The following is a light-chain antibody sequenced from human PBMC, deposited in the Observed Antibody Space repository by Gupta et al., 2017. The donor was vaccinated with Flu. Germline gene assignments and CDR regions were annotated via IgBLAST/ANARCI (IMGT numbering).Light chain of an antibody. V-gene: IGKV1-8*01. CDR1: QDISGF. Sequence: DRVTITCRASQDISGFLAWYQQKPGGAPKFLIYAGSTLQSGVPSRFSGTTSGTDFSLIISGLQSEDFATYYCHQYFSFPRTFGGGTKVEIK. J-gene: IGKJ4*01. CDR3: HQYFSFPRT. CDR2: AGS.